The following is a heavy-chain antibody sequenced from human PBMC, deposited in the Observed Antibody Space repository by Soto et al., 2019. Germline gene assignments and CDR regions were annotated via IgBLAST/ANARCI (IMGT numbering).Heavy chain of an antibody. D-gene: IGHD4-17*01. CDR3: ARENSSYGDYEPRFDP. V-gene: IGHV4-31*03. CDR2: IYYSGST. J-gene: IGHJ5*02. CDR1: GGSISSGGYY. Sequence: QVQLQESGPGLVKPSQTLSLTCTVSGGSISSGGYYWSWIRQHPGKGLEWIGYIYYSGSTYYNPSLKSRVTISVDTSKNPLSLKLSSVTAADTAVYYCARENSSYGDYEPRFDPWGQGTLVTVSS.